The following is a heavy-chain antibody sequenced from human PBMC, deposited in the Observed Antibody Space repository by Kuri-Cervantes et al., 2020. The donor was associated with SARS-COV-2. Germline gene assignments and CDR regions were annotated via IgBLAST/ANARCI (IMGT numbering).Heavy chain of an antibody. CDR2: ISAYNGNT. CDR1: GYTFTSYG. CDR3: ASRSGYSYGPNPSHYYYCGMDV. J-gene: IGHJ6*02. V-gene: IGHV1-18*01. D-gene: IGHD5-18*01. Sequence: ASVKVSCKASGYTFTSYGISWVRQAPGQGLEWMGWISAYNGNTNYAQKLQGRVTITADKSTSTAYMELSSLRSEDTAVYYCASRSGYSYGPNPSHYYYCGMDVWGQGTTVTVSS.